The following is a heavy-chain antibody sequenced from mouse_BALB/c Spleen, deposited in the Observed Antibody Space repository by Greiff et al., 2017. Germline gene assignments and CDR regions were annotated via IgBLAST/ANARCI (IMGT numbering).Heavy chain of an antibody. CDR2: ISSGGGST. D-gene: IGHD2-4*01. CDR3: ARHKDYYYAMDY. V-gene: IGHV5-12-1*01. CDR1: GFAFSSYD. J-gene: IGHJ4*01. Sequence: EVQVVESGGGLVKPGGSLKLSCAASGFAFSSYDMSWVRQTPEKRLEWVAYISSGGGSTYYPDTVKGRFTISRDNAKNTLYLQMSSLKSEDTAMYYCARHKDYYYAMDYWGQGTSVTVSS.